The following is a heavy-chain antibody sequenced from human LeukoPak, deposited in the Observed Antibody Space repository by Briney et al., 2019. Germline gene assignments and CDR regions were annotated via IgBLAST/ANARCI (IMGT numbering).Heavy chain of an antibody. V-gene: IGHV4-4*02. Sequence: SQTLSLTCAVSGGSITTTNWWSWVRQPPGKGLEWIGEVHLSGATNYNPSLESRVSMSIDKSKNHLSLEVTSVTAADTAIYYCTRESGAFSPFGFWGQGTLLTVS. J-gene: IGHJ4*02. CDR3: TRESGAFSPFGF. D-gene: IGHD1-26*01. CDR2: VHLSGAT. CDR1: GGSITTTNW.